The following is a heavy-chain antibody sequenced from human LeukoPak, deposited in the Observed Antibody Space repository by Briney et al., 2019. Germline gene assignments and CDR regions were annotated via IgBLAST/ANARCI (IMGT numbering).Heavy chain of an antibody. D-gene: IGHD3-22*01. V-gene: IGHV3-53*01. CDR2: IYSGGNT. CDR1: GFSVSNYY. CDR3: ARCYYDGSGFYYYFDY. Sequence: PGGSLSLSCAASGFSVSNYYMSWVRQAPGKGLEWVSVIYSGGNTYYTDSVKGRFTISRDNPKNTVFLQMGSLRGEDTAVYYYARCYYDGSGFYYYFDYWGQGTLVTVSS. J-gene: IGHJ4*02.